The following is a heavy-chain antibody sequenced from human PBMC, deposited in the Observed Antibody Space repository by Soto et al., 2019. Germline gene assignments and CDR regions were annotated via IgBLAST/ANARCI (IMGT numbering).Heavy chain of an antibody. Sequence: SDPTLVNPTQTLTLTCTFSGFSLNANATSVTWIRQPPGKALEWLARIDWDGDKYYNTSLKTRLTISRDTSKNQVVLTMTSMDPVDTGTYYCARIQMTTVTIDYWGPGTQVTVSS. CDR2: IDWDGDK. D-gene: IGHD4-17*01. J-gene: IGHJ4*02. CDR3: ARIQMTTVTIDY. V-gene: IGHV2-70*11. CDR1: GFSLNANATS.